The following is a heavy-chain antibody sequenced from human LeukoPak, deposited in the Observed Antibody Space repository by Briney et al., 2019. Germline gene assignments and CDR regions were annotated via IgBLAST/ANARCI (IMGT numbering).Heavy chain of an antibody. CDR2: ISYDGSNK. CDR1: GFTFSSYG. D-gene: IGHD1-26*01. J-gene: IGHJ5*02. CDR3: AKDSGSYAYNWFDP. Sequence: GALRLSCAASGFTFSSYGMHWVRQAPGKGLEWEAVISYDGSNKYYADSVKGRFTISRDNSKNTLYLQMNSLRAEDTAVYYCAKDSGSYAYNWFDPWGQGTLVTVSS. V-gene: IGHV3-30*18.